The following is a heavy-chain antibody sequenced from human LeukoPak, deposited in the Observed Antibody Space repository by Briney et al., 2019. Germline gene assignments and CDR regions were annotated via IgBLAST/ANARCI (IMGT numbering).Heavy chain of an antibody. CDR1: GGSXSSYY. V-gene: IGHV4-59*08. CDR2: IYYSGST. CDR3: ARQAPHYYFDY. Sequence: ETLSLTCXVSGGSXSSYYWSWIRQPPGKGLEWIGYIYYSGSTNYNPSLKSRVTISVDTSKNQFSLKLSSVTAADTAVYYCARQAPHYYFDYWGQGTLVTVSS. J-gene: IGHJ4*02.